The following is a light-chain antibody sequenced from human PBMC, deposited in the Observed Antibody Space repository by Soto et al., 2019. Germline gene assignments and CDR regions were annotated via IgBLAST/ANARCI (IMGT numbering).Light chain of an antibody. CDR3: QHRRDWPLT. CDR2: DAS. J-gene: IGKJ3*01. V-gene: IGKV3-11*01. CDR1: QSVRSS. Sequence: EIVLTQSPATLSLSPGERATLSCRASQSVRSSLAWFQQKPGQAPRLLIYDASNRATGIPARFSGSGSGTDFTLTISSLEPEDFAVYYCQHRRDWPLTFAPGTKVDIK.